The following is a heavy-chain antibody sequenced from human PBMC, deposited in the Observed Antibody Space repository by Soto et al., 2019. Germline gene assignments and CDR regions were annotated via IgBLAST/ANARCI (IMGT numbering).Heavy chain of an antibody. Sequence: VGSLRISCAASGFTFSSYGMHWVRQAPGKGLEWVAVIWYDGSNKYYADSVKGRFTISRDNSKNTLYLQMNSLRAEDTAVYYCARDQGDYSGSYRNAFDIWGQGTMVTVSS. V-gene: IGHV3-33*01. J-gene: IGHJ3*02. CDR3: ARDQGDYSGSYRNAFDI. CDR2: IWYDGSNK. CDR1: GFTFSSYG. D-gene: IGHD1-26*01.